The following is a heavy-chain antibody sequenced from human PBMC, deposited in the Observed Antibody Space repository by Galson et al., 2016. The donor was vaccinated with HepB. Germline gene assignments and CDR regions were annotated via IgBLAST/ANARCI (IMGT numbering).Heavy chain of an antibody. CDR2: ISSSSSYI. J-gene: IGHJ4*02. CDR3: ARAVSWDYGDYAGY. V-gene: IGHV3-21*01. Sequence: SLRLSCAASGFTFSSYSMNWVRQAPGKGLVWVSSISSSSSYIYYADSVKGRFTISRDNAKNSLYLQMNSLRAEDTAVYYCARAVSWDYGDYAGYWGQGTLVTVSS. D-gene: IGHD4-17*01. CDR1: GFTFSSYS.